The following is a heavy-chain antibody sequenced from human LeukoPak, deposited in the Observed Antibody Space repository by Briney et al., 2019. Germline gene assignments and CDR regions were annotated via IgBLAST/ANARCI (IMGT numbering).Heavy chain of an antibody. CDR1: GFTFSSYA. CDR2: ISGSGGST. J-gene: IGHJ4*02. Sequence: GGSLRLSCAASGFTFSSYAMSWVSQAPGKGLEWVSAISGSGGSTYYADPVKGRFTISRDNSKNTLYLQMNSLRAEDTAVYYCAKSIGLWGVLRYFDWSQNYFDYWGQGTLVTVSS. D-gene: IGHD3-9*01. CDR3: AKSIGLWGVLRYFDWSQNYFDY. V-gene: IGHV3-23*01.